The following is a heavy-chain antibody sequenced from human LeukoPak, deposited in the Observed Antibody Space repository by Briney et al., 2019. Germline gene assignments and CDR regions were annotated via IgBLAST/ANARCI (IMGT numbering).Heavy chain of an antibody. CDR2: IWYDGSNK. Sequence: AGRALRLSCAASGFTFSSYGMHWVRQAPGKGLEWVAVIWYDGSNKYYADSVKGRFTISRDNSKNTLYLQMNSLRAEDTAVYYCARDCTNGVCYGTDFDYWGQGTLVTVSS. V-gene: IGHV3-33*01. CDR1: GFTFSSYG. J-gene: IGHJ4*02. D-gene: IGHD2-8*01. CDR3: ARDCTNGVCYGTDFDY.